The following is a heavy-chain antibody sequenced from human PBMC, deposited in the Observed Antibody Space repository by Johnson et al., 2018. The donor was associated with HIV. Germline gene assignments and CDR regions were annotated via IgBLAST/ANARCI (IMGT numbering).Heavy chain of an antibody. Sequence: QVQLVESGGGVVQPGGSLRLSCAASGFTFSTYAMHWVRQAPGKGLEWVTLISYDGSNTYYADSVKGRFTISRENSKSTLFLQMNSLRAEDTAVYYCAKARRAYDSRGYYYAYDAFDLWGQGTMVTVSS. J-gene: IGHJ3*01. CDR3: AKARRAYDSRGYYYAYDAFDL. CDR2: ISYDGSNT. CDR1: GFTFSTYA. V-gene: IGHV3-30-3*01. D-gene: IGHD3-22*01.